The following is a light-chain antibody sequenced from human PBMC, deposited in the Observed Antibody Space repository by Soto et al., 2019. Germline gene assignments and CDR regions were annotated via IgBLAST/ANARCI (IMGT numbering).Light chain of an antibody. Sequence: EIVLTQSPGTLSLSPRESATLSCTASQSIFNNYLAWYQQKPGQAPRLLVYGASFKATAIPDRFSGSGSGTDFTLTIRRLEPEDFAVYYCQQYGGSPFTFGQGTRLEIK. CDR1: QSIFNNY. CDR2: GAS. V-gene: IGKV3-20*01. CDR3: QQYGGSPFT. J-gene: IGKJ2*01.